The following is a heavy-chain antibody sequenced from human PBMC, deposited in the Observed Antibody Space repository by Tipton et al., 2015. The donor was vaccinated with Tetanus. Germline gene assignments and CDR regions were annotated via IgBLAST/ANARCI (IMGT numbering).Heavy chain of an antibody. J-gene: IGHJ4*02. CDR1: GYIFTNYW. CDR2: IYPGDSDT. D-gene: IGHD6-13*01. CDR3: ASGGWTAAGTFDY. V-gene: IGHV5-51*01. Sequence: QLVQSGGEVKKPGESLKISCKGSGYIFTNYWIGWVRQKPGKGLEWMGIIYPGDSDTRYSPSFQGQVTISVDKSINTAYLQWSSLKASDTAMYYCASGGWTAAGTFDYWGQGTLVSVS.